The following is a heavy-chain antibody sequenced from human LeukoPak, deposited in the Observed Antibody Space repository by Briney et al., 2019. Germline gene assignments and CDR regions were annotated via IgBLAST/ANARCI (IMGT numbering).Heavy chain of an antibody. J-gene: IGHJ6*03. CDR1: GFTFSNYV. CDR3: ARSTYSSSWGDYYYYYYMDV. CDR2: IGGGATT. V-gene: IGHV3-23*01. Sequence: GGSLRLSCAASGFTFSNYVMSWVRQAPGKGLEWVSAIGGGATTYYADYVKGRFTISRDNAKNSLYLQMNSLRAEDTAVYYCARSTYSSSWGDYYYYYYMDVWGKGTTVTVSS. D-gene: IGHD6-6*01.